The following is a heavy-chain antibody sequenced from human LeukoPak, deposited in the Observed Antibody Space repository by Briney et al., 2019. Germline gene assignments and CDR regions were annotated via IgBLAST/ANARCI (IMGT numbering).Heavy chain of an antibody. Sequence: PSETLSLTCTVSGGSISSYYWSWIRQPPGKGLEWIGYIYYSGSTNYNPSLKSRVTISVDTSKNQFSLKLSSVTAADTAVYYCASNPEWEWEGFDYWGQGTLVTVSS. V-gene: IGHV4-59*08. D-gene: IGHD1-26*01. CDR2: IYYSGST. CDR3: ASNPEWEWEGFDY. J-gene: IGHJ4*02. CDR1: GGSISSYY.